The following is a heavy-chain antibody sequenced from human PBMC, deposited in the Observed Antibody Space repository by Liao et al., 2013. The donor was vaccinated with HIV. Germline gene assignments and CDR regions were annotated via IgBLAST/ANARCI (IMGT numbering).Heavy chain of an antibody. J-gene: IGHJ4*02. CDR3: ARVEWFGEFFSYYFDY. CDR2: IYYSGTT. Sequence: QVQLQESGPGLVKPSETLSLTCNVSGDSISSSSYYWGWIRQPPGKGLEWIGNIYYSGTTYYNPSLRSRVTISVDTSKNQFSLKLSSVTAADTAVYYCARVEWFGEFFSYYFDYWGQGTLVTVSS. D-gene: IGHD3-10*01. V-gene: IGHV4-39*07. CDR1: GDSISSSSYY.